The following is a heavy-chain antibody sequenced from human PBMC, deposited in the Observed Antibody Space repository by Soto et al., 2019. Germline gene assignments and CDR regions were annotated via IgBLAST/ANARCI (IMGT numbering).Heavy chain of an antibody. CDR3: ARGAYYYDSSGYYFIDY. V-gene: IGHV3-33*01. D-gene: IGHD3-22*01. CDR2: IWYDGSNK. J-gene: IGHJ4*02. Sequence: GGSLRLSCAASGFTFSSYGMHWVRQAPGKGLEWVAVIWYDGSNKYYADSVKGRFTISRDNSKNTLYLQMNSLRAEDTAVYYCARGAYYYDSSGYYFIDYWGQGT. CDR1: GFTFSSYG.